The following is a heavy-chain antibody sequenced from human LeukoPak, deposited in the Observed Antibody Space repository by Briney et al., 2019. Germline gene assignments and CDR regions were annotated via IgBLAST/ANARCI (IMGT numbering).Heavy chain of an antibody. Sequence: ASVKVSCKASGYTFTSYYMHWVRQAPGQGLEWMGWINPNSGGTNYAQNFQGRVTMTRDTSISTAYMELSRLRSDDTAVYYCAKGDNYGDALNYYCYYYMDVWGKGTTVTVSS. J-gene: IGHJ6*03. V-gene: IGHV1-2*02. CDR1: GYTFTSYY. D-gene: IGHD4-17*01. CDR2: INPNSGGT. CDR3: AKGDNYGDALNYYCYYYMDV.